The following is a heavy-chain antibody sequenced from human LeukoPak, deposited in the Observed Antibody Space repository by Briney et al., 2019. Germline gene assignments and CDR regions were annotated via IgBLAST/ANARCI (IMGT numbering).Heavy chain of an antibody. D-gene: IGHD5-12*01. V-gene: IGHV4-30-4*01. Sequence: SETLSLTCTVSGGSISSGDYYWSWIRQPPGKGLEWIGYIYYSGSTYYNPSLKSRVTISVDTSKNQFSLKLSSVPAADTAVYYCARGIGYSGYDSRFDPWGQGTLVTVSS. CDR2: IYYSGST. CDR3: ARGIGYSGYDSRFDP. J-gene: IGHJ5*02. CDR1: GGSISSGDYY.